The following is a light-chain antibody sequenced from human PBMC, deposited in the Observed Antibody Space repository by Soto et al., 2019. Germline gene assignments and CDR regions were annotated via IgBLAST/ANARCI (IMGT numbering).Light chain of an antibody. CDR3: QQSYRTPT. CDR2: ATS. Sequence: DIQMTQSPSSLSASVGDRVTITCRASQSISSYLNWYQQKPGKAPKVLIYATSYLQSGVPSRFSGSGSGTDFTLTISSLQPEDFATYYCQQSYRTPTFGQGTKVEIK. V-gene: IGKV1-39*01. J-gene: IGKJ1*01. CDR1: QSISSY.